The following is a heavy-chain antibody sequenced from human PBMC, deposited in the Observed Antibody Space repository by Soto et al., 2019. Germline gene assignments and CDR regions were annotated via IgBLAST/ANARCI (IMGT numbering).Heavy chain of an antibody. D-gene: IGHD6-6*01. Sequence: PGGSLRLSCAASGFTFDDYAMHWVRQAPGKGLEWVSGISWNSGSIGYADSVKGRFTISRDNAKNSLYLQMNSLRAEDTALYYCAKGGSSGWFDPWGQGTLVTVSS. V-gene: IGHV3-9*01. CDR2: ISWNSGSI. CDR3: AKGGSSGWFDP. CDR1: GFTFDDYA. J-gene: IGHJ5*02.